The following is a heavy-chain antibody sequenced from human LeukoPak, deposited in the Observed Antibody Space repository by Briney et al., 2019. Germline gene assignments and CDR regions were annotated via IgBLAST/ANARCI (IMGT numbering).Heavy chain of an antibody. CDR2: IKQDGSEK. Sequence: GRSLRLSCAASGFTFSSYWMSWVRQAPGKGLEWVANIKQDGSEKYYVDSVKGRFPISRDNAKNSLYLQMNSLRAEDTAVYYCARAHTAMVKSYYYYMDVWGKGTTVTVSS. CDR3: ARAHTAMVKSYYYYMDV. D-gene: IGHD5-18*01. V-gene: IGHV3-7*01. CDR1: GFTFSSYW. J-gene: IGHJ6*03.